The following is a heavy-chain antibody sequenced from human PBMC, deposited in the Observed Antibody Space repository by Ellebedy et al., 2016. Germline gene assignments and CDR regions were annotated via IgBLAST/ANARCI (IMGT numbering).Heavy chain of an antibody. Sequence: ASVKVSCKASGYTFTSYYMHWVRQAPGQGLEWMGIINPSGGSTSYAQKFQGRVTITADKSTSTAYMELSSLRSEDTAVYYCASGAVHRDYWGQGTLVTVSS. J-gene: IGHJ4*02. CDR3: ASGAVHRDY. V-gene: IGHV1-46*01. CDR1: GYTFTSYY. D-gene: IGHD1-26*01. CDR2: INPSGGST.